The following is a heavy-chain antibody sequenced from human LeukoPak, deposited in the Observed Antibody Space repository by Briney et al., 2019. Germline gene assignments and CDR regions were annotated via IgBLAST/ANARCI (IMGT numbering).Heavy chain of an antibody. D-gene: IGHD3-9*01. CDR3: ARERGPYDILTGYPESPDAFDI. J-gene: IGHJ3*02. CDR1: GVSISSSSSY. CDR2: IYYSGST. Sequence: SSETLSLTCIVSGVSISSSSSYWAWIRQPPGKGLEWVGSIYYSGSTYYNPSLKSRVTVSVDTSKNQFSLKLSSVTAADTAVYYCARERGPYDILTGYPESPDAFDIWGQGTMVTVSS. V-gene: IGHV4-39*07.